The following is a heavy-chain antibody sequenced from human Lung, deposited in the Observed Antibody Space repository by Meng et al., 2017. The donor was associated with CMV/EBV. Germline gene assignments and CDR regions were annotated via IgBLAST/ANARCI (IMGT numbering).Heavy chain of an antibody. J-gene: IGHJ4*02. D-gene: IGHD6-19*01. CDR2: TYYRSKWYN. CDR3: ARSGSSGWIDY. CDR1: GDSVSSNSAA. V-gene: IGHV6-1*01. Sequence: QVQLVQSRHGLAKPRPPLSPTCAIAGDSVSSNSAAWNWFRQSPSRGLEWLGRTYYRSKWYNGYAVSVKSRITINPDTSKNQFSLQLNSVTPEDTAMYYCARSGSSGWIDYWGQGTLVTVSS.